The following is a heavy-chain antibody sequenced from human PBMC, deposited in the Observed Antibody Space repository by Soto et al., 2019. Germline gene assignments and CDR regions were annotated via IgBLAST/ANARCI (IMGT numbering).Heavy chain of an antibody. CDR3: ARDSGGDYIWGSYRYAFDI. V-gene: IGHV1-69*04. D-gene: IGHD3-16*02. J-gene: IGHJ3*02. CDR2: IIPILGIA. CDR1: GGTFSSYT. Sequence: ASVKVSCKASGGTFSSYTISWVRQAPGQGLEWMGRIIPILGIANYAQKFQGRVTITADKSTSTAYMELRSLRSDDTAAYYCARDSGGDYIWGSYRYAFDIWGQGTMVTVSS.